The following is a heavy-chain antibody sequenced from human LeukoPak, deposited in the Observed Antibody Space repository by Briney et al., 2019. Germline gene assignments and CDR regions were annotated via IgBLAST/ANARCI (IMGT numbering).Heavy chain of an antibody. CDR3: AREYAGTTTNWFDP. D-gene: IGHD1-26*01. J-gene: IGHJ5*02. Sequence: GASVKASCKASGYTFTDYYIHWVRQAPGQGLEWMGWINPNSGDTNYAQKFQGRVTMTRDTSISIAYMDLSRLRSDDTAAYYCAREYAGTTTNWFDPWGQGTLVTVSS. CDR1: GYTFTDYY. V-gene: IGHV1-2*02. CDR2: INPNSGDT.